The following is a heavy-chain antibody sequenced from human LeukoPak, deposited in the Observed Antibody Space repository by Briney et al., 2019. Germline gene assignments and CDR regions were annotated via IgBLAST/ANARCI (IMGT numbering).Heavy chain of an antibody. D-gene: IGHD2-15*01. Sequence: VASVKVSCKASGYTFTSYGISWVRQAPGQGLEWMGWINPNSGGTNYAQKFQGWVTMTRDTSISTAYMELSRLRSDDTAVYYCARSVVAATWYYGMDVWGKGTTVTVSS. CDR3: ARSVVAATWYYGMDV. V-gene: IGHV1-2*04. CDR2: INPNSGGT. CDR1: GYTFTSYG. J-gene: IGHJ6*04.